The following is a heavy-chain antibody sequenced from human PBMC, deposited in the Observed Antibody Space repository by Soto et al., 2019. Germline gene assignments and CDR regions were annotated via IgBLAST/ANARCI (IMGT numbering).Heavy chain of an antibody. CDR1: GYTFTSYG. CDR3: ARDRGSYALDY. J-gene: IGHJ4*02. V-gene: IGHV1-18*01. CDR2: ISANNGNT. Sequence: QVQLVQSGAEVKKPGASVKVSCKASGYTFTSYGISWVRQAPGQGLEWMGWISANNGNTNYAQNLQGRVTMTTDPSTSTAYMELRSRRSDDTAVYYCARDRGSYALDYWGQGTLVTVSS. D-gene: IGHD1-26*01.